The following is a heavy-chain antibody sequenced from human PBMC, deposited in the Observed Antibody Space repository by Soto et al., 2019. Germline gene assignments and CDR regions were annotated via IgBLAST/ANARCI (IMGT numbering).Heavy chain of an antibody. D-gene: IGHD3-10*01. J-gene: IGHJ6*02. CDR2: IYHSGST. Sequence: QVQLQESGPGLVKPSGTLSLTCAVSGGSISSSNWWSWVRQPPGKGLEWIGEIYHSGSTNYNPSLKSRVTLSVDKSKNQFSLKLSSVTTADTAVYYCARARGITMVRGVINGMDVWGQGTTVTVSS. CDR1: GGSISSSNW. CDR3: ARARGITMVRGVINGMDV. V-gene: IGHV4-4*02.